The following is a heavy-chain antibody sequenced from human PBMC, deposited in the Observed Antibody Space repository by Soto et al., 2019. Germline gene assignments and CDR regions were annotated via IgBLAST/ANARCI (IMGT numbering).Heavy chain of an antibody. J-gene: IGHJ4*02. CDR2: IYYSGST. D-gene: IGHD5-18*01. V-gene: IGHV4-31*03. CDR1: GGSISSGGYY. CDR3: ARGGVDTAMVPPSY. Sequence: QVQLQESGPGLVKPSQTLSLTCTVSGGSISSGGYYWSWIRQHPGKGLEWTGYIYYSGSTYYNPSLKSRVTISVDTSKNQFFLKLSSVTAADTAVYYCARGGVDTAMVPPSYWGQGTLVTVSS.